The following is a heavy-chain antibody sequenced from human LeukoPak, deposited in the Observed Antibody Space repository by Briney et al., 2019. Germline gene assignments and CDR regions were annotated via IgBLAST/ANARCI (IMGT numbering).Heavy chain of an antibody. V-gene: IGHV3-15*01. D-gene: IGHD3-9*01. Sequence: GGSLRLSCAASGFTFNNAWMSWVRQAPGKGLEWVGRIKSKIDGGTTDYAAPVKGRFTISRDDSQNTLFLRMSSLKTEDTAVYCCTTDRRHDILTGYYRGWFDPWGQGILVTVSS. CDR3: TTDRRHDILTGYYRGWFDP. CDR2: IKSKIDGGTT. J-gene: IGHJ5*02. CDR1: GFTFNNAW.